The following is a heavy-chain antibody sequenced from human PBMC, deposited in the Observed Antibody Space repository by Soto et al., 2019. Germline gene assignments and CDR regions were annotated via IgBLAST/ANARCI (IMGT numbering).Heavy chain of an antibody. CDR1: GGTFSSYA. J-gene: IGHJ5*02. CDR3: ARDRGPSSGYYPYWFDP. Sequence: QVQLVQSGAEVKKPGSSVKVSCKASGGTFSSYAISWVRQAPGQGLEWMGEIIPIFGTANYAQKFQGRVTITAEESTSTDYMELSILRSEDTAVYYCARDRGPSSGYYPYWFDPWGQGTLVNVSS. V-gene: IGHV1-69*12. CDR2: IIPIFGTA. D-gene: IGHD3-22*01.